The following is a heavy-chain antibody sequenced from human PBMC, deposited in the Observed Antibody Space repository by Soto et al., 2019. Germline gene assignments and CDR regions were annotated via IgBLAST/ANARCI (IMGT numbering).Heavy chain of an antibody. J-gene: IGHJ5*02. D-gene: IGHD5-18*01. Sequence: ASVKVSCKASGYTFTKNYVTWVRQATGQGLEWMGWMNPGSGDTGYAQKFQGRVTMTRNISIATAYMELSSLRSEDTAIYYCARMASFGSLNWFDPWGQGTLVTVSS. V-gene: IGHV1-8*01. CDR3: ARMASFGSLNWFDP. CDR2: MNPGSGDT. CDR1: GYTFTKNY.